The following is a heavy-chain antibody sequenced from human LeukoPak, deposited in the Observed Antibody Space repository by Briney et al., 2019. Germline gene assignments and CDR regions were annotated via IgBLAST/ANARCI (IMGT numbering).Heavy chain of an antibody. D-gene: IGHD2-2*01. CDR3: ARPESKSAALFDY. CDR1: GYSFTSYW. J-gene: IGHJ4*02. CDR2: IYPGDSDT. Sequence: GESLKISCKGSGYSFTSYWIGWVRQMPGKGLEWMGIIYPGDSDTRYSPSFQGQVTISADKSISTAYLQWSSLKAPDTAMYYCARPESKSAALFDYWGQGTLVTVSS. V-gene: IGHV5-51*01.